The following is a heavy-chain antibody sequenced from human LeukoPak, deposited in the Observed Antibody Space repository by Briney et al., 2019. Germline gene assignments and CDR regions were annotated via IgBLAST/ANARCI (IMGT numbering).Heavy chain of an antibody. V-gene: IGHV3-7*01. J-gene: IGHJ3*02. CDR3: AREALVAAVDDAFDI. Sequence: PGGSLRLSCAASGFTFDNYYMSWVRQAPGKGLEWVANIKQDGGDKYYVDSVKGRFTISRDNAKNSLYLEMNSLRAEDTAVYYCAREALVAAVDDAFDIWGQGTMVTVSS. CDR1: GFTFDNYY. D-gene: IGHD6-13*01. CDR2: IKQDGGDK.